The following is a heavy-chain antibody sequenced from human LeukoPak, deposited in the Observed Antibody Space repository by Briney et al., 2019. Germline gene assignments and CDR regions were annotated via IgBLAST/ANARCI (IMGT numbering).Heavy chain of an antibody. Sequence: SETLSLTCAVYGGSFSGYYWSWIRQPPGKGLEWIGEINHSGSTNYNPSLKSRVTISVDTSKNQFSLKLSSVTAAETAVYYCARGRSYYDSSGYYVYWGQGTLVTVSS. CDR2: INHSGST. D-gene: IGHD3-22*01. CDR3: ARGRSYYDSSGYYVY. J-gene: IGHJ4*02. CDR1: GGSFSGYY. V-gene: IGHV4-34*01.